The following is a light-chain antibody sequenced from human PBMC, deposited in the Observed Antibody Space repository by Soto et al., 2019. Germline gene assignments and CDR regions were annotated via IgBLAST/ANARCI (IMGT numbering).Light chain of an antibody. CDR1: QSVSSSY. V-gene: IGKV3-20*01. CDR2: GAS. CDR3: QQYGSSPFT. Sequence: EIGLTQSPGTLSLSPGERATLSCRASQSVSSSYLAWYQQKPGQTPRLLFYGASSRATGIPDRFSGSGSGTDFALTLSRLEPEDFAVYYCQQYGSSPFTFGPGTNVDIK. J-gene: IGKJ3*01.